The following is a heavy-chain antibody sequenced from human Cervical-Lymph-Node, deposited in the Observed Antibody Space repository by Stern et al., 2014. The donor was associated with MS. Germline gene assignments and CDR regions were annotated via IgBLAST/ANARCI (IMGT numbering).Heavy chain of an antibody. Sequence: QVQLQESGPGLVKPSGTLSLTCAVSGDSITSSNWWSWVRQSPGKGLEWIGKIHHSGNTYYNPSLKSRVTISVDKSKNQFSLKVSSVTAADTAVYYCARVKSGDYFDYWGQGTLVTVSS. CDR1: GDSITSSNW. CDR2: IHHSGNT. D-gene: IGHD4-17*01. J-gene: IGHJ4*02. CDR3: ARVKSGDYFDY. V-gene: IGHV4-4*02.